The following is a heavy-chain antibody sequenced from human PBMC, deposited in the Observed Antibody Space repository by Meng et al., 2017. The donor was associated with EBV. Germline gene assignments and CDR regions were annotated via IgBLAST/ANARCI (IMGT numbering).Heavy chain of an antibody. CDR2: IYHSGST. CDR3: ARDRGGYYDSSGYYAD. D-gene: IGHD3-22*01. Sequence: QVQLQESGPGLVKPSGTLSLTCAVSGGSSSSSNWWGWVRQPPGKGLEWIGEIYHSGSTNYNPSLKSRVTISVDKSKNQFSLKLSSVTAADTAVYYCARDRGGYYDSSGYYADWGQGTLFTVSS. J-gene: IGHJ4*02. CDR1: GGSSSSSNW. V-gene: IGHV4-4*02.